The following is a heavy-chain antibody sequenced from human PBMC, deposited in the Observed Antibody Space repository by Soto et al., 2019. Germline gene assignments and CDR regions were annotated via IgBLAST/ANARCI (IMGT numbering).Heavy chain of an antibody. J-gene: IGHJ4*02. CDR2: ISPNGREM. CDR3: ARGAIPV. D-gene: IGHD2-2*02. Sequence: GGSLRLSCAASGFTFGDFWVSWVRQAPGKGLEWVANISPNGREMSYVDSVRGRFTISRDNAKNSLHLQMNSLRAEDTAVYYCARGAIPVGGRGTLVTVSS. V-gene: IGHV3-7*01. CDR1: GFTFGDFW.